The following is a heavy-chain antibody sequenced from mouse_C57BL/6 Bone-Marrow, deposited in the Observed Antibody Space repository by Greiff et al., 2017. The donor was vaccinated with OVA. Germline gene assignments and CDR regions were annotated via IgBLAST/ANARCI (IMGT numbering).Heavy chain of an antibody. CDR2: IRSKSSNYAT. CDR1: GFTFNTYA. Sequence: EVKLMESGGGLVQPKGSLKLSCAASGFTFNTYAMHWVRQAPGKGLECVARIRSKSSNYATYYADSVKDRFTISRDDSQSMLYLQMYNLKTEDTAMYYCVRAAMDYWGQGTSVTVSS. V-gene: IGHV10-3*01. CDR3: VRAAMDY. J-gene: IGHJ4*01.